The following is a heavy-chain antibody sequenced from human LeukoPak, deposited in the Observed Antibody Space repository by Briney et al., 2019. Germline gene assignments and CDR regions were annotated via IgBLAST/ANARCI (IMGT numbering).Heavy chain of an antibody. J-gene: IGHJ4*02. V-gene: IGHV3-48*04. CDR3: ARAIAGTYDY. Sequence: GGSLRLSCAASGFTFSSYSMNWVRQAPGKGREWVSYISSSSSTIYYADSVKGRFTISRDNAKNSLYLQMNSLRAEDTAVYYCARAIAGTYDYWGQGTLVTVSS. D-gene: IGHD6-13*01. CDR1: GFTFSSYS. CDR2: ISSSSSTI.